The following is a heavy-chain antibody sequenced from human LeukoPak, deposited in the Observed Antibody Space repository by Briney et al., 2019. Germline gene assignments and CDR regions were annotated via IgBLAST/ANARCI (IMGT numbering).Heavy chain of an antibody. J-gene: IGHJ4*02. D-gene: IGHD3-10*01. Sequence: SETLSLTCTVSGGSISSSSYYWGWIRQPPGKGLEWIGSIYYSGSTYYNPSLKSRVTISVDTSKNQFSLKLSSVTAADTAVYYCARPTSGVRGVISDYFDYWGQGTLVTVSS. CDR1: GGSISSSSYY. CDR2: IYYSGST. CDR3: ARPTSGVRGVISDYFDY. V-gene: IGHV4-39*01.